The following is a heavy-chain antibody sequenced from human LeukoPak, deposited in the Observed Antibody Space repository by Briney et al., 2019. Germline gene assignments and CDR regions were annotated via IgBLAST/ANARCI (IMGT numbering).Heavy chain of an antibody. CDR3: ARGGSSSWYPVNYYYYYMDV. CDR1: GYTFTNFG. D-gene: IGHD6-13*01. CDR2: INPNSGGT. V-gene: IGHV1-2*02. Sequence: ASVKVSCKASGYTFTNFGISWVRQAPGQGLEWMGWINPNSGGTNYAQKFQGGVTMARDTSISTAYMELSRLRSDDTAVYYCARGGSSSWYPVNYYYYYMDVWGKGTTVTISS. J-gene: IGHJ6*03.